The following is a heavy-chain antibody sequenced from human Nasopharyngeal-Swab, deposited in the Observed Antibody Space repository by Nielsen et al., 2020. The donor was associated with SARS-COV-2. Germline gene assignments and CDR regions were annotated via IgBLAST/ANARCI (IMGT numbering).Heavy chain of an antibody. CDR2: MKPNSGNT. V-gene: IGHV1-8*01. J-gene: IGHJ6*02. CDR1: GYTFTSYD. D-gene: IGHD2-2*01. Sequence: ASVKVSCKASGYTFTSYDINWVRQATGQGLEWMGGMKPNSGNTGYAQKFQGRVTMTRNTSISTAYMELSSLRSEDTAVYYCARVGAADCSSTSCYAGVSWDYGMDVWGQGTTVTVSS. CDR3: ARVGAADCSSTSCYAGVSWDYGMDV.